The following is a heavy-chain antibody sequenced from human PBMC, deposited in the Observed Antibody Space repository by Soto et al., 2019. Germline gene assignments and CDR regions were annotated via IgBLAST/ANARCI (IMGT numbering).Heavy chain of an antibody. CDR1: GFTFSSYS. J-gene: IGHJ4*02. CDR3: ARGAPTGTLDCFDY. D-gene: IGHD1-1*01. Sequence: EVQLVESGGGLVKPGGSLRLSCAASGFTFSSYSMSWVRQAPGKGLEWVSSISGTSTYIYYADSVRGRFTISRDNAKNSLYLQRNSLRAEDTAVYYCARGAPTGTLDCFDYWGQGTLVTVSS. V-gene: IGHV3-21*01. CDR2: ISGTSTYI.